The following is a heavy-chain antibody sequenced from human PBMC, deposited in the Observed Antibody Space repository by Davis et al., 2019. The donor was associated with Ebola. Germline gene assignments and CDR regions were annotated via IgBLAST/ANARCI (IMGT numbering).Heavy chain of an antibody. D-gene: IGHD6-19*01. CDR2: IFPGDSDT. J-gene: IGHJ4*02. V-gene: IGHV5-51*01. Sequence: GESLKISCKGSGYSFTTYWIVWVRQMPGKGLECMGIIFPGDSDTRYSPSFQGQVTISADKSINIAYLQWSSLKASDTAMYFCARAYRSGWSLGLGGFWGQGTPVTVSS. CDR1: GYSFTTYW. CDR3: ARAYRSGWSLGLGGF.